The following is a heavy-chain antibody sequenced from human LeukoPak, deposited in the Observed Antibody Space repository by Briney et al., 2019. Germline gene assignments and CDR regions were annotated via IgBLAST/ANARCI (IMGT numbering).Heavy chain of an antibody. CDR3: ARDRDSSGLYGGADL. D-gene: IGHD6-19*01. V-gene: IGHV3-21*03. CDR1: GFTLSSYE. CDR2: ISSTNGHT. Sequence: GESLRLSCAASGFTLSSYEMNWVRQAPRKGLEWVSYISSTNGHTYYADSVNGRFTISRDTAKNSLYLQMNSLRVEDTAIYFCARDRDSSGLYGGADLWGQGVLVTVSA. J-gene: IGHJ5*02.